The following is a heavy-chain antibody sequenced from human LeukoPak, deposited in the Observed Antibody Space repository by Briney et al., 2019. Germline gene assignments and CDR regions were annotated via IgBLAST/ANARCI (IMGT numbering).Heavy chain of an antibody. Sequence: GASVKVSCKASGYSPTTTYMHWVRQAPGEGLEWMGMINPTGGSISYSEKFQGRVTMTKDTSTSTVYMELNSLRYEYSAIYYCEGTYGSGSPYRSGQFYSYGMAVWGQGATVTVSS. CDR2: INPTGGSI. V-gene: IGHV1-46*01. J-gene: IGHJ6*02. D-gene: IGHD3-10*01. CDR3: EGTYGSGSPYRSGQFYSYGMAV. CDR1: GYSPTTTY.